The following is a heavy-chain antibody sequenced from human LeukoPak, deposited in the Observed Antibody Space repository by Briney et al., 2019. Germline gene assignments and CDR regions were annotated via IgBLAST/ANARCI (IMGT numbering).Heavy chain of an antibody. D-gene: IGHD5-12*01. V-gene: IGHV3-30*02. J-gene: IGHJ4*02. Sequence: GGSLRLSCAASGFTFSSYGMHWVRQAPGKGLEWVAFIRYDGSNKYYADSVKGRFTISRDNSKNTLYLQMNSLRAEDTAVYYCAEPVGVATGLNFGYWGQGTLVTVSS. CDR3: AEPVGVATGLNFGY. CDR1: GFTFSSYG. CDR2: IRYDGSNK.